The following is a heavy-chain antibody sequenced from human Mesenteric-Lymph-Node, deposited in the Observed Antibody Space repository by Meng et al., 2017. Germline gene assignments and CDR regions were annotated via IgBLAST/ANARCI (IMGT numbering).Heavy chain of an antibody. CDR1: GYTFTNYG. J-gene: IGHJ5*02. Sequence: LVQVGVEVKKPGASVKVSCKASGYTFTNYGITWVRQAPGQGLEWMGWVSSFNGDTNYAPKFQGRVTMTTDRSTTTAYMELRSLTSEDTAVYYCAKTPTTSWVGGWFDPWGQGTLVTVSS. D-gene: IGHD2-2*01. CDR2: VSSFNGDT. V-gene: IGHV1-18*04. CDR3: AKTPTTSWVGGWFDP.